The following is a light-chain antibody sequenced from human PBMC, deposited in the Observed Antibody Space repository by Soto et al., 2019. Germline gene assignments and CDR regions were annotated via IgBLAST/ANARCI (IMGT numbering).Light chain of an antibody. J-gene: IGLJ1*01. CDR3: NSYTSSSTYV. CDR2: DVR. V-gene: IGLV2-14*01. Sequence: QSALTQPASVSGSPGQSITISCTGTSSDVGGYNYVSWFQQHPGKAPKLMIYDVRNRPSGISNRISGSNSGNTASLTISGLQAEDEADYYCNSYTSSSTYVFGTGTKLTVL. CDR1: SSDVGGYNY.